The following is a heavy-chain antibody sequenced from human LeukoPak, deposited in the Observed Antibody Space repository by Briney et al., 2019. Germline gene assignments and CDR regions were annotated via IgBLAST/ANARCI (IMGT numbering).Heavy chain of an antibody. CDR1: GITFSSYW. Sequence: GGSLRLSCAASGITFSSYWMHWVRQAPGKGLVWVSRIDSDGSGTSYADSVKGRFTISRDNAKNTLYLQMNSLRAEDTAVYYCARVGGSRGYYWEYYFDYWGQGTLVTVSS. CDR2: IDSDGSGT. CDR3: ARVGGSRGYYWEYYFDY. J-gene: IGHJ4*02. D-gene: IGHD3-22*01. V-gene: IGHV3-74*01.